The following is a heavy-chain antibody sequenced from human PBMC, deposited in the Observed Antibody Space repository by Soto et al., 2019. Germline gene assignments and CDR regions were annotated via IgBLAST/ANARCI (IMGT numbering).Heavy chain of an antibody. CDR3: ARKNWGSGYFDY. CDR1: GGSVSSDNW. D-gene: IGHD7-27*01. Sequence: QVQLQESGPGLVKPSGTLSLTCAVSGGSVSSDNWCSWVRQPPGKGLEWIGEIYHSGSTNYNSSLQSRVSLSVDKSKNQFSLRLTSVTAADTAVYYCARKNWGSGYFDYWGQGILVTVSS. V-gene: IGHV4-4*02. CDR2: IYHSGST. J-gene: IGHJ4*02.